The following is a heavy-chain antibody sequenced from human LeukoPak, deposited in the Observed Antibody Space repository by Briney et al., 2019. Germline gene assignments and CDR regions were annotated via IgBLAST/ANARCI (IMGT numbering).Heavy chain of an antibody. J-gene: IGHJ4*02. CDR2: LIPNVGTA. Sequence: SMKASSKAYGGTFSSYAISWVRQTHGQGLEWMERLIPNVGTASYAHKFQGRVTITAGESTSTAYMELSSLRSEDTAVYDCARDHPYSYGPDYWGQGTLVTVSS. V-gene: IGHV1-69*11. CDR3: ARDHPYSYGPDY. CDR1: GGTFSSYA. D-gene: IGHD5-18*01.